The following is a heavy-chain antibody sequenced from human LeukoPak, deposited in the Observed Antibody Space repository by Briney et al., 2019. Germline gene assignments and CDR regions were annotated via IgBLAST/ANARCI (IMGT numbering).Heavy chain of an antibody. CDR1: GYTFTNYG. CDR3: AREVIAAAGTSWFDP. V-gene: IGHV1-18*01. D-gene: IGHD6-13*01. CDR2: ISGYHGST. Sequence: ASVKVSCKASGYTFTNYGITWVRQAPGQGLEWMGWISGYHGSTKYAQNFQGGVTMTIDTSTSTAYMDLRSLRSDDTAMYYCAREVIAAAGTSWFDPWGQGTLVTVSS. J-gene: IGHJ5*02.